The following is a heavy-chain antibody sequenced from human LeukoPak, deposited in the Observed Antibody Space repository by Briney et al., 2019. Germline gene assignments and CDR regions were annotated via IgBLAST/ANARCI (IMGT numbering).Heavy chain of an antibody. Sequence: ASVKVSCKASEYTFTGYYMHWVRQAPGQGLEWMGWINPDSGGTNYAQKFQGRVTMTRDTSISTAYMELSRLISDDTAVYHCARAHCSSTNCYQFDYWGQGTLVTVSS. CDR1: EYTFTGYY. CDR3: ARAHCSSTNCYQFDY. V-gene: IGHV1-2*02. CDR2: INPDSGGT. D-gene: IGHD2-2*01. J-gene: IGHJ4*02.